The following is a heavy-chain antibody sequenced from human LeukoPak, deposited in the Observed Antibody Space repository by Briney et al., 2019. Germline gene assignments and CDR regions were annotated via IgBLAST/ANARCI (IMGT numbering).Heavy chain of an antibody. V-gene: IGHV4-4*07. Sequence: SETLSLTCTVSGGSFNNYYWGWIRQPAGKGLEWIGRIYTSGNTDYNPSFKSRVTMSIDTSNNHFSLKLTSVTAADTAVYYCAREYKDYDGDGYHLDPWGQGFLVTVSS. D-gene: IGHD3-22*01. CDR3: AREYKDYDGDGYHLDP. CDR2: IYTSGNT. CDR1: GGSFNNYY. J-gene: IGHJ5*02.